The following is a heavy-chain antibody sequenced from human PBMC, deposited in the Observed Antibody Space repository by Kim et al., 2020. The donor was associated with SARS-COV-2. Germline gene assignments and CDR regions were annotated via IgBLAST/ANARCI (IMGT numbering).Heavy chain of an antibody. J-gene: IGHJ6*02. Sequence: SVKVSCKASGGTFSSYAISWVRQAPGQGLEWMGGIIPIFGTANYAQKFQGRVTITADESTSTAYMELSSLRSEDTAVYYCARDFTMVLFPHYGMDVWGQGTTVTVSS. D-gene: IGHD3-10*01. CDR3: ARDFTMVLFPHYGMDV. CDR1: GGTFSSYA. CDR2: IIPIFGTA. V-gene: IGHV1-69*13.